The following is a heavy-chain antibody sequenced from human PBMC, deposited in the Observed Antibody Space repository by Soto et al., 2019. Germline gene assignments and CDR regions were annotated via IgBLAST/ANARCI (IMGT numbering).Heavy chain of an antibody. V-gene: IGHV3-23*01. D-gene: IGHD4-17*01. J-gene: IGHJ6*02. CDR3: NTDYGDFYYYYGMDV. CDR2: ISGSGGST. CDR1: GFTFSSYA. Sequence: EVQLLESGGGLVQPGGSLRLSCAASGFTFSSYAMSWVRQAPGKGLEWVSAISGSGGSTYYADSVKGRFTISRDNSKNTLYLQMNSLRAEDTAVYYCNTDYGDFYYYYGMDVWGQGTTVTVSS.